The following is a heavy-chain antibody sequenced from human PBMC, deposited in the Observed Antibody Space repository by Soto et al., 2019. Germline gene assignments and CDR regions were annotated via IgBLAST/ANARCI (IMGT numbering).Heavy chain of an antibody. V-gene: IGHV4-39*01. D-gene: IGHD6-6*01. J-gene: IGHJ4*02. CDR3: ARSSSRDSYSEY. CDR2: IYYSGST. Sequence: PSETLSLTCTVSGGSISSSSYYWGWILQPPGKGLEWIGSIYYSGSTYYNPSLKSRVTISVDTSKNQFSLKLSSVTAADTAVYYCARSSSRDSYSEYWGKGNMVTVSS. CDR1: GGSISSSSYY.